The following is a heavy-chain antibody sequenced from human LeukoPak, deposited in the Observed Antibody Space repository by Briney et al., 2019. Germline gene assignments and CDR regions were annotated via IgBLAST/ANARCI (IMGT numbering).Heavy chain of an antibody. D-gene: IGHD4-23*01. V-gene: IGHV1-8*01. J-gene: IGHJ6*02. CDR3: ARAATVVTLTGVYYYYYGMDV. CDR2: MNPNSGNT. Sequence: ASVKVSCKASGYTFTSYDINWVRQAPGQGLEWMGWMNPNSGNTGYAQKFQGRVTMTRNTSISTAYMELSSLRSEDTAVYYCARAATVVTLTGVYYYYYGMDVWGQGTTVTVSS. CDR1: GYTFTSYD.